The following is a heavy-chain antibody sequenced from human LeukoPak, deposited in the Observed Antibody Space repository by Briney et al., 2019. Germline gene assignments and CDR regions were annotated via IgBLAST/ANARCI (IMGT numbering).Heavy chain of an antibody. V-gene: IGHV4-59*01. Sequence: SETLSLTCTVSSASITSYYWGWIRQSPGQGLEWIGYIQNTGGTNYNPSLKSRVSISKDTSKIQFSLQVRSVTAADTAVYYCVKHGSGWSFDYWGQGTLVTVSS. CDR3: VKHGSGWSFDY. D-gene: IGHD6-19*01. CDR2: IQNTGGT. CDR1: SASITSYY. J-gene: IGHJ4*02.